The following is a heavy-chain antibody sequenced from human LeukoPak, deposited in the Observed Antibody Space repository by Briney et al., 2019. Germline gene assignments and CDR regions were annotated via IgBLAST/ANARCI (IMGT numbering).Heavy chain of an antibody. Sequence: GGSLRLSCAASGFTFSSFWMHWVRRAPGKGLVWVSRINSDGSTPTYADSVKGRFTISRDNAKNTVYLQMNSLGVDDTAVYYCARDLLAYEFWSGYYYGAFDIWGQGTMVTVSS. J-gene: IGHJ3*02. CDR3: ARDLLAYEFWSGYYYGAFDI. CDR2: INSDGSTP. V-gene: IGHV3-74*01. D-gene: IGHD3-3*01. CDR1: GFTFSSFW.